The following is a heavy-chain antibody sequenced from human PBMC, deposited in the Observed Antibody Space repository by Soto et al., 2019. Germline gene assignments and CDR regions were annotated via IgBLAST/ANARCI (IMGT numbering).Heavy chain of an antibody. CDR1: GYTFTSYG. CDR2: ISAYNGNT. Sequence: ASVKVSCKASGYTFTSYGSSWVRQAPGQGLEWMGWISAYNGNTNYAQKLQGRVTMTTDTSTSTAYMELRSLRSDDTAVYYCAMNYDFWSGYYALDGMDVWGQGTTVTVSS. V-gene: IGHV1-18*04. D-gene: IGHD3-3*01. J-gene: IGHJ6*02. CDR3: AMNYDFWSGYYALDGMDV.